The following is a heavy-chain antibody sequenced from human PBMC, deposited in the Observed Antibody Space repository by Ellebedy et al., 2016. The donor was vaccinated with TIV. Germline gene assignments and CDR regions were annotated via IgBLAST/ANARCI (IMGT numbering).Heavy chain of an antibody. CDR2: IHTDGTIT. Sequence: GGSLRLXCVASGFTFSNYWVVWVRQAPGKGLVCVSRIHTDGTITDYADSVRGRFTISRDNAKNTLYLQMNSLRAEDTAVYYCARMGHYDSSGYYGYFQQWGQGTLVTVSS. CDR1: GFTFSNYW. V-gene: IGHV3-74*01. J-gene: IGHJ1*01. D-gene: IGHD3-22*01. CDR3: ARMGHYDSSGYYGYFQQ.